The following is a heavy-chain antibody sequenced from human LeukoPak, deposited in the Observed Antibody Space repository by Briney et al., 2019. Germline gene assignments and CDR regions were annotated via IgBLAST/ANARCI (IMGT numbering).Heavy chain of an antibody. CDR3: AKPGYGSTWYDT. CDR1: GFTFSSYG. V-gene: IGHV3-30*02. CDR2: IRYDGSNK. Sequence: GGSLRLSCAASGFTFSSYGMNWVRQAPGKGLEWVAFIRYDGSNKYYADSAKGRFTVSRDNSKNTLYLQMNSLKAEDTAVYYCAKPGYGSTWYDTWGQGTLVTVSS. D-gene: IGHD6-13*01. J-gene: IGHJ5*02.